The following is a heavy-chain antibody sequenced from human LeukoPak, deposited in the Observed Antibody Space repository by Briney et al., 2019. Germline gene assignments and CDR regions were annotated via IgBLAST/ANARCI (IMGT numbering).Heavy chain of an antibody. CDR2: ISSSGSYI. V-gene: IGHV3-21*01. CDR3: ASCYDSSGYYFF. J-gene: IGHJ4*02. CDR1: GFTFSSYS. Sequence: GGSLRLSCAASGFTFSSYSMNWVRQAPGKGLEWVSSISSSGSYIYYADAVKGRFTISRDNAKNSLYLQMNSLRAEDTAVYYCASCYDSSGYYFFGGQGTLVTVSS. D-gene: IGHD3-22*01.